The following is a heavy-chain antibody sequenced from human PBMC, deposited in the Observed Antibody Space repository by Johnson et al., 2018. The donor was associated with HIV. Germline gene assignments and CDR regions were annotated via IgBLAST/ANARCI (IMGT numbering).Heavy chain of an antibody. CDR3: ARASLEWLLSLVPLGAFDI. CDR1: GFTFDDYA. J-gene: IGHJ3*02. D-gene: IGHD3-3*01. CDR2: INWNGGST. Sequence: VQLVESGGGLVQPGRSLRLSCAASGFTFDDYAMHWVRQAPGKGLEWVSSINWNGGSTGYADSVKDRFTISRDNARNSLYLQMNSLRAEDTAVYYCARASLEWLLSLVPLGAFDIWGQGTMVTVSS. V-gene: IGHV3-9*01.